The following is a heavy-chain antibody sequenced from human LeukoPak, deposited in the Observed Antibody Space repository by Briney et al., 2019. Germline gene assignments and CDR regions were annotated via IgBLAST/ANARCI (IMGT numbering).Heavy chain of an antibody. CDR2: INPNSGGT. D-gene: IGHD4-17*01. CDR3: ARDGSYGDFRDWFDP. V-gene: IGHV1-2*02. CDR1: GYTFTGYY. J-gene: IGHJ5*02. Sequence: ASVKVSCKASGYTFTGYYMHWVRQAPGQGLEWMGWINPNSGGTNYAQKFQGRVTITRDTSISTAYMELSRLRSDDTAVYYCARDGSYGDFRDWFDPWGQGTLVTVSS.